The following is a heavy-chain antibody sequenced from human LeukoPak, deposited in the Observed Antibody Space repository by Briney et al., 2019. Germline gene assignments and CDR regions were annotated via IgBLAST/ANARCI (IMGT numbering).Heavy chain of an antibody. CDR3: ARLSRRGYSYGSTSTLLDY. J-gene: IGHJ4*02. Sequence: SETLSLTCTVSGGSISSSSYYWGWIRQPPGKGLEWIGGIYYSGSTYYNPSLKSRVTISVDTSKNQFSLKLSSVTAADTAVYYCARLSRRGYSYGSTSTLLDYWGQGTLVTVSS. CDR1: GGSISSSSYY. V-gene: IGHV4-39*01. D-gene: IGHD5-18*01. CDR2: IYYSGST.